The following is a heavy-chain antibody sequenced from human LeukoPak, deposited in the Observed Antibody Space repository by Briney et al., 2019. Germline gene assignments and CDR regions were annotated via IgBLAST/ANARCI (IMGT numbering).Heavy chain of an antibody. CDR1: GYTLTELS. D-gene: IGHD3-10*01. V-gene: IGHV1-24*01. J-gene: IGHJ5*02. Sequence: RASVTVSCTVSGYTLTELSMHWVRQAPGKGLEWMGGFDPEDGETIYAQKFQGRVTMTEDTSTDTAYMELSSLRSEDTAGYYCATAPNYYGSGSYIGWFDPWGQGTLVTVSS. CDR3: ATAPNYYGSGSYIGWFDP. CDR2: FDPEDGET.